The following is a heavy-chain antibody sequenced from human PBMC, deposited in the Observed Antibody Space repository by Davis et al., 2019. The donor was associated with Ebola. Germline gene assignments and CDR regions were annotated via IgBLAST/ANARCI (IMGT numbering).Heavy chain of an antibody. D-gene: IGHD4-11*01. Sequence: SETLSLTCAVYGGSFSGYYWSWIRQHPGKGLEWIGYISYSGNTYYNPSLQSRVIISVDTSKNQFSLKLSSVTAADTAVYYCATTPRYSSHGAYFDYWGQGTLVTVSS. CDR2: ISYSGNT. V-gene: IGHV4-34*01. J-gene: IGHJ4*02. CDR3: ATTPRYSSHGAYFDY. CDR1: GGSFSGYY.